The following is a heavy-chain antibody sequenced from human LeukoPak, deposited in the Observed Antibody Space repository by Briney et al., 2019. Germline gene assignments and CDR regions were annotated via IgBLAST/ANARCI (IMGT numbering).Heavy chain of an antibody. CDR1: GYSISSGYY. CDR2: IYHSGTT. Sequence: SETLSLTCAVSGYSISSGYYWGWVRQPPGKGLEWIGNIYHSGTTYYNPSLKSRVTISVDTSKNQFSLKLTSVTAADTAVYYCARQRHIVAVPGSFDIWGQGPMVTVSS. J-gene: IGHJ3*02. CDR3: ARQRHIVAVPGSFDI. V-gene: IGHV4-38-2*01. D-gene: IGHD2-2*01.